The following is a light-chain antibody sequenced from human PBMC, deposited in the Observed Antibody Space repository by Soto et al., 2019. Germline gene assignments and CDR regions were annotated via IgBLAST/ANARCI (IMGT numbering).Light chain of an antibody. Sequence: DIQMTQSPSTLSAFVEDRVTFTCRASQSINNWLAWYQQKPGKAPKLLIYDASILERGVPTRFSGSGSGTEFTLTISSLQPDDFATYYCQQYNTFSLTFGGGTKWIS. J-gene: IGKJ4*01. CDR1: QSINNW. CDR3: QQYNTFSLT. CDR2: DAS. V-gene: IGKV1-5*01.